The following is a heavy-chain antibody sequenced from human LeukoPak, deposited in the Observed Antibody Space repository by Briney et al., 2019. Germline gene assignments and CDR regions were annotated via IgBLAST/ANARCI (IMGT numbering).Heavy chain of an antibody. J-gene: IGHJ4*02. CDR1: GFTFSSNY. Sequence: GGSLRLSCAVSGFTFSSNYMSWVRQAPGKGLEWVSVLYSGGNTYYADSVKGRFTISRDNSKNTLYLQMNSLRAEDTAVYYCARYDGGSGPFDYWGQGTLVTVSS. CDR2: LYSGGNT. CDR3: ARYDGGSGPFDY. V-gene: IGHV3-53*01. D-gene: IGHD3-10*01.